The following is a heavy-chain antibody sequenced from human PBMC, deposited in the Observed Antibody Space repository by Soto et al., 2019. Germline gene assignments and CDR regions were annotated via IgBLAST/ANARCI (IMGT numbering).Heavy chain of an antibody. CDR1: GGSFSGYY. V-gene: IGHV4-34*01. J-gene: IGHJ4*02. CDR2: IDHSGGT. Sequence: QVQLQQWGTKLSKPSETLSLTCAVYGGSFSGYYWSWIRQPPGKGLEWIGEIDHSGGTNYNPSLKSRVTLSVDTSNRQFSLKLSSVTAADPARYYCARGRLGGAANWGQGTLVIVSS. CDR3: ARGRLGGAAN. D-gene: IGHD3-16*01.